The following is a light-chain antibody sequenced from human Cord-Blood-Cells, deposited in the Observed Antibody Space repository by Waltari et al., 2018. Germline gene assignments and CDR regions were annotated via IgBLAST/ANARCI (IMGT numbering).Light chain of an antibody. CDR2: YAS. CDR1: QGISSY. J-gene: IGKJ3*01. CDR3: HQYYSTPFT. Sequence: AIRMTQSPFSLSASVGDRVTITCWASQGISSYLAWYQQKPAKAPKLFIYYASSLQSGVPSSFTGSEFGTNNTITNSSLQPKYFSTYYCHQYYSTPFTFGPGTKVDIK. V-gene: IGKV1D-43*01.